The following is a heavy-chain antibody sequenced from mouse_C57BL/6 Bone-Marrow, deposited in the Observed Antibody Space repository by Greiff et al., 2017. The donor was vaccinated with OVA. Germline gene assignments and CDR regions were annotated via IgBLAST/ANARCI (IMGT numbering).Heavy chain of an antibody. CDR2: IYPRSGNT. CDR1: GYTFTSYG. Sequence: LQESGAELARPGASVKLSCKASGYTFTSYGISWVKQRTGQGLEWIGEIYPRSGNTYYNEKFKGKATLTADKSSSTAYMELRSLTSEDSAVYFCARGFITTVVVDYWGQGTTLTVSS. D-gene: IGHD1-1*01. CDR3: ARGFITTVVVDY. V-gene: IGHV1-81*01. J-gene: IGHJ2*01.